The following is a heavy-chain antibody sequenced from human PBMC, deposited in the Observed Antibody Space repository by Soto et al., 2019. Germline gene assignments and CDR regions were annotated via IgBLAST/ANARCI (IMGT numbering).Heavy chain of an antibody. D-gene: IGHD2-21*02. Sequence: EVQLVESGGGLVQPGGSLRLSCAASGFTFSSYWMHWVRQAPGKGLVWVSRINSDGSSTSYADSVKGRFTISRDNAKNXXYXQXNRLRAEDTAVYYCARGRDCGGDCYWERDYYYGMDVWGQGTTVTVSS. J-gene: IGHJ6*02. CDR2: INSDGSST. V-gene: IGHV3-74*01. CDR1: GFTFSSYW. CDR3: ARGRDCGGDCYWERDYYYGMDV.